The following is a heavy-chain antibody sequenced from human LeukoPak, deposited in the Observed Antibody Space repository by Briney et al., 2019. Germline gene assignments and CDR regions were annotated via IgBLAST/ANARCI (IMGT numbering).Heavy chain of an antibody. CDR1: GFTFSSYE. V-gene: IGHV3-48*03. CDR2: ISSSGGTI. J-gene: IGHJ4*02. Sequence: TGGSLRLSCAASGFTFSSYEMNWVRQAPGKGLEWVSYISSSGGTIYYADSVKGRFTISRDNSKNTVHLHMNSLTAEDTAVYYCARVWELSFDYWGQGTLVTVSS. CDR3: ARVWELSFDY. D-gene: IGHD1-26*01.